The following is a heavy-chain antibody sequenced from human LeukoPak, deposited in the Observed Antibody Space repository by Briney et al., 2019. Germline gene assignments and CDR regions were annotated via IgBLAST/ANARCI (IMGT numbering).Heavy chain of an antibody. D-gene: IGHD2-2*01. CDR2: INHSGRT. Sequence: SETLSLTCAVYGGSFSDYFWGWIRQPPGEGLECTGEINHSGRTYYNPTLKSRVTISVDTSKNQFSLNLSSVTAADTAVYYCARDVVVVPAAIHYGMDVWGQGTTVTVSS. J-gene: IGHJ6*02. V-gene: IGHV4-34*01. CDR1: GGSFSDYF. CDR3: ARDVVVVPAAIHYGMDV.